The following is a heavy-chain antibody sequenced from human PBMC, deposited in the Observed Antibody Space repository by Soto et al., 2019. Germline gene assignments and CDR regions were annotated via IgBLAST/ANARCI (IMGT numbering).Heavy chain of an antibody. V-gene: IGHV4-4*07. D-gene: IGHD4-4*01. CDR1: GGPISSYY. CDR3: ARTYCTTTACQAHGIDV. Sequence: SETLSLTCTVSGGPISSYYWSWIRQPAGRGLEWIGRIYTSGSTNYNPSLKSRVTMSVDTSKNQFSLKLSSVTAADTAVYFCARTYCTTTACQAHGIDVWGQGTTVTVSS. CDR2: IYTSGST. J-gene: IGHJ6*02.